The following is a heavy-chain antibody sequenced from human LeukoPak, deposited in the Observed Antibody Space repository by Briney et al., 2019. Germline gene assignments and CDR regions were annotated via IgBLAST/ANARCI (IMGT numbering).Heavy chain of an antibody. Sequence: GGSLRLSCAASGFTLDDYAMHWGRHAPGKGLEWGSGINWNGGFITYADSVKGRFTISRDSAKNSLYLQMNSLRGEDTALYYCARDRDNGMDVWGKGTTVTVSS. V-gene: IGHV3-9*01. CDR3: ARDRDNGMDV. CDR2: INWNGGFI. D-gene: IGHD2-15*01. CDR1: GFTLDDYA. J-gene: IGHJ6*04.